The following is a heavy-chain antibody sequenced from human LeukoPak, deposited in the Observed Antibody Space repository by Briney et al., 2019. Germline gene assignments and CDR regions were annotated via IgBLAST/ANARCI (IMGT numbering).Heavy chain of an antibody. Sequence: GGSLRLSCAASGFTFSSYSMNWVRQAPGKGLEWVSSISSSSSYIYYADSVKSRFTISRDNAKNSLYLQMNSLRAEDTAVYYCARDASIAAAGTVGWFDPWGQGTLVTVSS. V-gene: IGHV3-21*01. D-gene: IGHD6-13*01. CDR3: ARDASIAAAGTVGWFDP. CDR2: ISSSSSYI. CDR1: GFTFSSYS. J-gene: IGHJ5*02.